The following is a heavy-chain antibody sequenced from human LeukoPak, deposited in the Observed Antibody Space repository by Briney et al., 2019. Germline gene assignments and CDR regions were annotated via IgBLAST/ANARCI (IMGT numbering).Heavy chain of an antibody. CDR2: IIPIFGTA. V-gene: IGHV1-69*05. Sequence: WASVKVSCKASGGTFSSYAISWVRQAPGQGLEWMGGIIPIFGTANYAQKFQGRVTITTDESTSTAYMELSSLRSEDTAVYYCARDPGLYYDSSGYIKREDAFDIWGQGTMVTVSS. CDR3: ARDPGLYYDSSGYIKREDAFDI. CDR1: GGTFSSYA. J-gene: IGHJ3*02. D-gene: IGHD3-22*01.